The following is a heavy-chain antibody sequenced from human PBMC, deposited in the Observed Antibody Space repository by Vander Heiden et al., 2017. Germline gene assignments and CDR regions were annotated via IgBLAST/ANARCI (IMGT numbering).Heavy chain of an antibody. D-gene: IGHD1-26*01. Sequence: EVQLVASAGGLVQPGRSLRLSCAVSGFTFDDYAMHWVRQAPGKGLEWVSGISWNSGSIGYADSVKGRFTISRDNAKNSLYLQMNSLRAEDTALYYCAKGLRRVGALDYWGQGTLVTVSS. V-gene: IGHV3-9*01. J-gene: IGHJ4*02. CDR3: AKGLRRVGALDY. CDR2: ISWNSGSI. CDR1: GFTFDDYA.